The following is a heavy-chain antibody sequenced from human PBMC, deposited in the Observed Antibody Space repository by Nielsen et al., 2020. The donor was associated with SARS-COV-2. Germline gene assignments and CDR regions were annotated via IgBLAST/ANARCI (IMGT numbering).Heavy chain of an antibody. V-gene: IGHV3-11*01. J-gene: IGHJ6*02. D-gene: IGHD3-22*01. CDR3: ARSQSSGYYYFDYYYYDMDV. CDR2: ISSSGSTI. CDR1: GFTFSDYY. Sequence: GESLKISCAASGFTFSDYYMSWIRQAPGKGLEWVSYISSSGSTIYYADSVKGRFTISRDNAKNSLYLQMNSLRAEDTAVYYCARSQSSGYYYFDYYYYDMDVWGQGTTVTVSS.